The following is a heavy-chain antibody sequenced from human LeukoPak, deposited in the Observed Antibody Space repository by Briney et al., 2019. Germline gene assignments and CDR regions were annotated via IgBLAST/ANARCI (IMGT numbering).Heavy chain of an antibody. Sequence: ASVKVSCKASGGTFSSYAISWVRQAPGQGLEWMGGIIPIFGTANYAQKFQGRVTITADKSTSTAYMELSSLRSEDTAVYYCARGSDYDSSGYYYEFDYWGQGTLVTVSS. J-gene: IGHJ4*02. CDR3: ARGSDYDSSGYYYEFDY. V-gene: IGHV1-69*06. D-gene: IGHD3-22*01. CDR2: IIPIFGTA. CDR1: GGTFSSYA.